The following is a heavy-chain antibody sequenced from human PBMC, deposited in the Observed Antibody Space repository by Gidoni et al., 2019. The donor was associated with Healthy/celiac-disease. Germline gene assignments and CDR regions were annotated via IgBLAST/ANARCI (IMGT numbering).Heavy chain of an antibody. Sequence: EVQLLESGGGLVQPGGSLRLSCAASGFPFSSYAMSWVRQAPGKGLEWVSAISGRGGSTYYADSVKGRFTISRDNSKNTLYLQMNSLRAEDTAVYYCAKEDIVVVVAATHYFDYWGQGTLVTVSS. V-gene: IGHV3-23*01. D-gene: IGHD2-15*01. J-gene: IGHJ4*02. CDR3: AKEDIVVVVAATHYFDY. CDR2: ISGRGGST. CDR1: GFPFSSYA.